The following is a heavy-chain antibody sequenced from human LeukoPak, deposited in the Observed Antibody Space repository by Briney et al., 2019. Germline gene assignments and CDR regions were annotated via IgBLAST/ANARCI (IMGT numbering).Heavy chain of an antibody. CDR1: GFTFSSYW. V-gene: IGHV3-74*01. J-gene: IGHJ4*02. D-gene: IGHD6-19*01. CDR2: INTDGSTT. CDR3: AGGRGWLIDY. Sequence: PGGSLRLSCAASGFTFSSYWMHWVRQAPGRGLVWVSRINTDGSTTTYADSVKGRFTISRDNAKSSLYLQMNSLRDEDTAVYCCAGGRGWLIDYWGQGTLVTVSS.